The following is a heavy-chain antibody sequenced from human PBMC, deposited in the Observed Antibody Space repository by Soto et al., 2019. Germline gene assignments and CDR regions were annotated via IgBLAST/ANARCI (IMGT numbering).Heavy chain of an antibody. CDR2: ILYDGSNQ. J-gene: IGHJ5*02. V-gene: IGHV3-33*06. CDR3: AKEGRVGYSTRIVRTDNGSDP. CDR1: GFTFSSYA. Sequence: QVQLVESGGGVVQPGRSLRLSCAASGFTFSSYAMHWVRQAPGKRLEWVAAILYDGSNQYYADAVKGRFTISRDNSKNTLYLQMNSVKLEDKAVYYCAKEGRVGYSTRIVRTDNGSDPWGQRTPGSVSS. D-gene: IGHD6-13*01.